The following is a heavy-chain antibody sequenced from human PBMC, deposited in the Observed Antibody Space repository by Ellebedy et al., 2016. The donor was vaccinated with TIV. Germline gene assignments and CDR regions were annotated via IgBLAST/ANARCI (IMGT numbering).Heavy chain of an antibody. V-gene: IGHV1-69*10. Sequence: AALVKVSCKASGGTFSSYGISWVRQAPGQGLEWMGGVIPILGKANYAQKFQGRVTITADESTYTAYMELSSLRSEDTAVYYCARVGNYYGGNPSYYFDYWGQGTLVTVSS. CDR3: ARVGNYYGGNPSYYFDY. J-gene: IGHJ4*02. CDR1: GGTFSSYG. CDR2: VIPILGKA. D-gene: IGHD4-23*01.